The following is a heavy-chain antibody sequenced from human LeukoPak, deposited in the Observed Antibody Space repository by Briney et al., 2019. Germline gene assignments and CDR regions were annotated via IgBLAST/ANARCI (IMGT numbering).Heavy chain of an antibody. J-gene: IGHJ4*02. Sequence: SETLSLTCAVDGGSFSGYYWSWIRQPPGKGLEWIGEINHSGSTNYNPSLKSRVTISVDTSKNQFSLKLSSVTAADTAVYYCARLPVDTAMAIDYWGQGTLVTVSS. CDR3: ARLPVDTAMAIDY. D-gene: IGHD5-18*01. V-gene: IGHV4-34*01. CDR1: GGSFSGYY. CDR2: INHSGST.